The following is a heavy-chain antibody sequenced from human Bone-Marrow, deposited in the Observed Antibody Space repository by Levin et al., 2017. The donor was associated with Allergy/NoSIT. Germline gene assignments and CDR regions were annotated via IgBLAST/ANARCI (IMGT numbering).Heavy chain of an antibody. CDR3: ACCGGTGADY. D-gene: IGHD7-27*01. CDR2: IKQDGSEK. J-gene: IGHJ4*02. CDR1: GFTFSTYW. Sequence: PGGSLRLSCAASGFTFSTYWMTWVRQAPGKGLEWVANIKQDGSEKNYVDSVKGRFTISRDDAKNSLYLEMNSLRAEDTAVYFCACCGGTGADYWGQGTLVTVSS. V-gene: IGHV3-7*02.